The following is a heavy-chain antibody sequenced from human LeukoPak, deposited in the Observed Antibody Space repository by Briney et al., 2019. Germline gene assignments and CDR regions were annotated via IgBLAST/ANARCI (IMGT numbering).Heavy chain of an antibody. V-gene: IGHV3-33*08. CDR1: GFTFSSYG. J-gene: IGHJ4*02. CDR2: IWIDGSNK. Sequence: GSLRLSCAASGFTFSSYGMNWDRQAPGTGLELVSIIWIDGSNKYYADYVTGRFTISSDNSKNVVFLPMNSLGAEDTAVYYCAREPGCGYDYYFEYWGQGTLVTVST. D-gene: IGHD5-12*01. CDR3: AREPGCGYDYYFEY.